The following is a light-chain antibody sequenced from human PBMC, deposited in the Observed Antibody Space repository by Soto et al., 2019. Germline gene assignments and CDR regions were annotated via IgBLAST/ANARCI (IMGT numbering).Light chain of an antibody. CDR3: QQYYSYPRT. V-gene: IGKV1-8*01. J-gene: IGKJ1*01. CDR1: QGISSY. CDR2: AAS. Sequence: AIRMTQSPSSLSASTGDRVTITCRASQGISSYLAWYQQKPGKAPKLLIYAASTLQSGVPSRFSGSGSGTYFTLTISCLQSEDFAAYYCQQYYSYPRTFGHGTKVEIK.